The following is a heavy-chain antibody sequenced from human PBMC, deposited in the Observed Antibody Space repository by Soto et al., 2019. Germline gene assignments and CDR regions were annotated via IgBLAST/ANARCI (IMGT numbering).Heavy chain of an antibody. Sequence: PGGSLRLSCAASRFTFSSYWMSWVRQAPGKGLEWVANIKQDGSEKYYVDSVKGRFTISRDNAKNSLYLQMNSLRAEDTAVYYCARSPTPLQYDYGDLPGNDAFDIWGQGTMVTVSS. CDR3: ARSPTPLQYDYGDLPGNDAFDI. V-gene: IGHV3-7*01. CDR2: IKQDGSEK. CDR1: RFTFSSYW. J-gene: IGHJ3*02. D-gene: IGHD4-17*01.